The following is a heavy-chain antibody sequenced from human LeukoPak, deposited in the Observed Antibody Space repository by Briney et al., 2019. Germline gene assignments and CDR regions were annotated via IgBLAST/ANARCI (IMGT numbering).Heavy chain of an antibody. CDR3: AHDFWRRADYYYYYYMDV. CDR1: GGTFSSYA. Sequence: SVKVSCKASGGTFSSYAISWVRQAPGQGLEWMGVIIPIFGTANYAQKLQGRDTITADESTSTAYMELSSLRSEDTAVYYCAHDFWRRADYYYYYYMDVWGKGTTVTVSS. CDR2: IIPIFGTA. D-gene: IGHD3-3*01. J-gene: IGHJ6*03. V-gene: IGHV1-69*13.